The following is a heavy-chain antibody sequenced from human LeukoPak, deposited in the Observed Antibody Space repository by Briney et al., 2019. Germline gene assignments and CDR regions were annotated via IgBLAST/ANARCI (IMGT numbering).Heavy chain of an antibody. J-gene: IGHJ4*02. CDR2: INPNSGGT. V-gene: IGHV1-2*02. CDR3: ARVKGQQLVPIY. D-gene: IGHD6-13*01. CDR1: GYTFTTYG. Sequence: ASVKVSCKASGYTFTTYGITWVRQAPGQGLGWMGWINPNSGGTNYAQKFQGRVTMTRDTSISTAYMELSRLRSDDTAVYYCARVKGQQLVPIYWGQGTLVTVSS.